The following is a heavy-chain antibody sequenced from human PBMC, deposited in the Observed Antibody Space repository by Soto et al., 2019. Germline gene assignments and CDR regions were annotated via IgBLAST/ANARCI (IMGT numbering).Heavy chain of an antibody. Sequence: EVQLVESGGGLVKPGGSLRLSCAASGFTFSSYRMNWVRQAPGKGLEWVSSISSSSSYIYYADSVKGRFTISRDNAKNSLYLQMNSLRAEDTAVYYCAREGDFYSPSWYIDWGQGTLVTVSS. CDR1: GFTFSSYR. CDR2: ISSSSSYI. CDR3: AREGDFYSPSWYID. J-gene: IGHJ4*02. D-gene: IGHD6-13*01. V-gene: IGHV3-21*01.